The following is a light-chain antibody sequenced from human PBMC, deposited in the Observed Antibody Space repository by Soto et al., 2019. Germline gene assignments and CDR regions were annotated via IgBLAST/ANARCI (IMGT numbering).Light chain of an antibody. CDR2: DVS. CDR1: QSVGTW. CDR3: QQYDSYPVT. V-gene: IGKV1-5*01. J-gene: IGKJ1*01. Sequence: DIQMTQSPSTLSASVGDRVTITCRASQSVGTWLAWYQQQPGKAPKLLIYDVSSLESGVPSRFSGSGLGTEFTLTITSLRPDDFATYYCQQYDSYPVTFGQGTTVEIK.